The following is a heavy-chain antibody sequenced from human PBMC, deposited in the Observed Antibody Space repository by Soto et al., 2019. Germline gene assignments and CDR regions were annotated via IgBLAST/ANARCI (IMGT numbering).Heavy chain of an antibody. V-gene: IGHV3-23*01. CDR1: GFTFSSYA. D-gene: IGHD6-13*01. J-gene: IGHJ4*02. CDR2: ISGSGGST. CDR3: AYSSTPFDY. Sequence: EVQLLESGGGLVQPGGSLRLSCAASGFTFSSYAMSWVRQAPGKGLEWVSAISGSGGSTYYADSVKGRCTISRDNSKNTLYLQMNGLRGEDTAVYYCAYSSTPFDYWGQGTLGTVSS.